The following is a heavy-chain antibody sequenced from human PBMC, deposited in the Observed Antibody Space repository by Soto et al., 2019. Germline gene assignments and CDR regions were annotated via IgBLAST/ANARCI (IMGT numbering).Heavy chain of an antibody. V-gene: IGHV4-34*01. Sequence: QVQLQQWGAGLLRPSETLSLSCDVYGGSLGDYYWSWIRQPPGKGLEWIVEFSHSGNTNHNPSLKSRVIILIDTSKNQFSLKLSFVTAADTAVYYCARGRKGSSSSWYVDWGQGTLVTVSS. CDR3: ARGRKGSSSSWYVD. D-gene: IGHD6-13*01. CDR2: FSHSGNT. J-gene: IGHJ1*01. CDR1: GGSLGDYY.